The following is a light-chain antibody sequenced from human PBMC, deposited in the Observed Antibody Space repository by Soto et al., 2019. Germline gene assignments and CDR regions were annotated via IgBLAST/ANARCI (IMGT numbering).Light chain of an antibody. CDR1: QSIRTN. J-gene: IGKJ3*01. CDR2: GAS. V-gene: IGKV3-15*01. Sequence: EIVLTQSPATLSVSAGGTVTLSCRASQSIRTNVAWYQQIPGQAPRLLVYGASTRATGVPARFSGSGSGIEFTLTISSLQSEDSAFYYCQQYFNGPLTWTFGPGTKVQIK. CDR3: QQYFNGPLTWT.